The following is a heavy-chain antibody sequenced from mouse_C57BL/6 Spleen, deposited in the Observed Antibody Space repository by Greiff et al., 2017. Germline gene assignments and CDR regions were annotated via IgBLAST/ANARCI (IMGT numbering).Heavy chain of an antibody. Sequence: VKVVESGPGLVAPSQSLSITCTVSGFSLTSYAISWVRQPPGKGLEWLGVIWPGGGTNYNSALKSRLSISKDNSKSQVFLKRNSLQTDDTARYYCARNEEKAWFAYWGQGTLVTVSA. CDR2: IWPGGGT. J-gene: IGHJ3*01. CDR1: GFSLTSYA. CDR3: ARNEEKAWFAY. V-gene: IGHV2-9-1*01.